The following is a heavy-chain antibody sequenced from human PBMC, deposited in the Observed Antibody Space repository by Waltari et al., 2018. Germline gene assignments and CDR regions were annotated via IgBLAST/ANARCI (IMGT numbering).Heavy chain of an antibody. V-gene: IGHV3-74*03. J-gene: IGHJ5*02. CDR1: GFTVSSSW. CDR3: TRHKFDP. CDR2: LTPDGGT. Sequence: EVHLVESGGGLVQPGGSLRLSCAASGFTVSSSWMYWVRQVLGKGLVWVSRLTPDGGTKYADSVKDRFTISRDNAKNTLYLQMNSLRAEDTAMYYCTRHKFDPWGQGTLVTVSS.